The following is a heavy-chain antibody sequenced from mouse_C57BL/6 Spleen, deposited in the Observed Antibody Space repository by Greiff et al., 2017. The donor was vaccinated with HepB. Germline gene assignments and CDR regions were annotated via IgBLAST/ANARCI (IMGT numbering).Heavy chain of an antibody. CDR3: ARITVVARNYAMDY. CDR1: GYAFSSSW. Sequence: QVQLQQSGPELVKPGASVKISCKASGYAFSSSWMNWVKQRPGKGLEWIGRIYPGDGDTNYNGKFKGKATLTADKSSSTAYMQLSSLTSEDSAVYFCARITVVARNYAMDYWGQGTSVTVSS. CDR2: IYPGDGDT. D-gene: IGHD1-1*01. J-gene: IGHJ4*01. V-gene: IGHV1-82*01.